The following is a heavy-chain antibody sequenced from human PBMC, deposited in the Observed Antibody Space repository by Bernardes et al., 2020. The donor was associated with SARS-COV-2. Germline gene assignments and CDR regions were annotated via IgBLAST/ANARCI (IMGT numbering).Heavy chain of an antibody. CDR1: GYTFTTYY. V-gene: IGHV1-2*02. Sequence: ASVKVSCKTSGYTFTTYYIHWVRQARGQGLEWMGLLNPDTGVTYYAQNFHGRVTMTGDTSVSTAYMEVSSLTSDDTAVYYCARVAYSSTTSLFDTWGQGTLVTVSS. CDR3: ARVAYSSTTSLFDT. D-gene: IGHD6-19*01. CDR2: LNPDTGVT. J-gene: IGHJ5*02.